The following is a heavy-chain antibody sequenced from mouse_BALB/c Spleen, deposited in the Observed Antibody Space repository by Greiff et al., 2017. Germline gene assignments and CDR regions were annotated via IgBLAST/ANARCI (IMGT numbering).Heavy chain of an antibody. CDR2: IWAGGST. CDR3: ARDRGDGYYYFDY. CDR1: GFSLTSYG. V-gene: IGHV2-9*02. J-gene: IGHJ2*01. D-gene: IGHD2-3*01. Sequence: QVQLKESGPGLVAPSQSLSITCTVSGFSLTSYGVHWVRQPPGKGLEWLGVIWAGGSTNYNSALMSRLSISKDNSKSQVFLKMNSLQTDDTAMYYCARDRGDGYYYFDYWGQGTTLTVSS.